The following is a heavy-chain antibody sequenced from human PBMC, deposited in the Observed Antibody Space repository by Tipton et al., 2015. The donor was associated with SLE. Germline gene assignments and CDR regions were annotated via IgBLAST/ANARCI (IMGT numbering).Heavy chain of an antibody. CDR2: IYHSGST. CDR3: ARTMEPVRGADYMDV. Sequence: TLSLTCTVSGDSINSYYWSWIRQPPGKGLEWIGYIYHSGSTYYNPSLKSRVTISVDRSKNQLSLRLSSVTAADTAVYYCARTMEPVRGADYMDVWGKGTTVTVSS. V-gene: IGHV4-59*04. D-gene: IGHD3-10*01. CDR1: GDSINSYY. J-gene: IGHJ6*03.